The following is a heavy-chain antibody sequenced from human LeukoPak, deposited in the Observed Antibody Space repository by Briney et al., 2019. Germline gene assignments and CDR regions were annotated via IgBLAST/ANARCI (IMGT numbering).Heavy chain of an antibody. J-gene: IGHJ4*02. D-gene: IGHD1-1*01. Sequence: ASVKVSCKASGYTFTSYAMNWVRQAPGQGLEWMGWINTNTGNPTYAQGFTGRFVFSLDTSVSTAYLQISSLKAEDTAVYYCAVDKQLERRAAFDYRGQGTLVTVSS. CDR3: AVDKQLERRAAFDY. V-gene: IGHV7-4-1*02. CDR2: INTNTGNP. CDR1: GYTFTSYA.